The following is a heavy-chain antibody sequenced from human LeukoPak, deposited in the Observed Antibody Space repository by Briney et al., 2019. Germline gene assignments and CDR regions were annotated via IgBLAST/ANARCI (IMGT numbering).Heavy chain of an antibody. J-gene: IGHJ4*02. Sequence: GGSLRLSCVASGLNFDDSAMHWVCQAPGKGLEWVSLISAGGGSTFSADSVKGRFSISRDNSKNSLYLQTNSLRSEDTAMYYCAKESGKFDYWGQGTLVAVSS. CDR1: GLNFDDSA. V-gene: IGHV3-43*02. CDR3: AKESGKFDY. CDR2: ISAGGGST.